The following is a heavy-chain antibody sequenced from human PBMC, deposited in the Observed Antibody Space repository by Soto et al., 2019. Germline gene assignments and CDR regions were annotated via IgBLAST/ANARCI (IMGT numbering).Heavy chain of an antibody. CDR3: ARDPIITKRYSNYYYGMDV. V-gene: IGHV3-7*03. CDR2: IKQDGSEK. CDR1: GFTFSSYW. J-gene: IGHJ6*02. Sequence: PGGSLRLSCAASGFTFSSYWMSWVRQAPGKGLEWVANIKQDGSEKYYVDSVKGRFTISRDNAKNSLYLQMNSLRAEDTAVYYCARDPIITKRYSNYYYGMDVWGQGTTVTSP. D-gene: IGHD3-3*01.